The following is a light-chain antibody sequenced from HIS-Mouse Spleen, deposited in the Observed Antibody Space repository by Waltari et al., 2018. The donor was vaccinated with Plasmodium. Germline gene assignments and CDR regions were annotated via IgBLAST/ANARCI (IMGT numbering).Light chain of an antibody. J-gene: IGKJ2*02. Sequence: EIVMTQSPATLSVSPGARATLSCRANQRVSRNLAWYQQKPGQAPRLPIYGASTRATGIAARCSGRVSGTEFTLTISSLQSEDVAVDYCQQYNNWPPRTFGQGTKLEIK. CDR3: QQYNNWPPRT. CDR1: QRVSRN. CDR2: GAS. V-gene: IGKV3-15*01.